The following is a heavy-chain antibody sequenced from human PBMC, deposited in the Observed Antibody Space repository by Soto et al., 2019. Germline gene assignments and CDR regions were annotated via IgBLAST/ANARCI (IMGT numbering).Heavy chain of an antibody. CDR1: GGSISSYY. J-gene: IGHJ5*02. CDR2: IYYSGST. Sequence: SETLSLTCTVSGGSISSYYWSWIRQPPGKGLEWIGYIYYSGSTNYNPSLKSRVTISVDTSKNQFSLKLSSVTAADTAVYYCARAHQYYDFWSGYYLSDWFDPWGQGTLVTVSS. CDR3: ARAHQYYDFWSGYYLSDWFDP. V-gene: IGHV4-59*01. D-gene: IGHD3-3*01.